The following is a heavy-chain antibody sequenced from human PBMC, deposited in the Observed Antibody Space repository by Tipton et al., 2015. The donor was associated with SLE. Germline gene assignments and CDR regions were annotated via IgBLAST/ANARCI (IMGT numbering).Heavy chain of an antibody. J-gene: IGHJ5*02. CDR1: GGSVSSGYSY. CDR3: ATDFRAAGNWFDP. V-gene: IGHV4-61*09. Sequence: TLSLTCTVSGGSVSSGYSYWSWIRQPAGKGLEWIGHMYSGGSTNYNPSLKSRVAISVDMSKNQFSLKLSSVTAADTAVYYCATDFRAAGNWFDPWGQGTLVTVSS. CDR2: MYSGGST. D-gene: IGHD6-13*01.